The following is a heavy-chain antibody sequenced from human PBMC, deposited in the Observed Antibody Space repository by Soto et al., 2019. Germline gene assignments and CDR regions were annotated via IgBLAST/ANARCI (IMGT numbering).Heavy chain of an antibody. J-gene: IGHJ5*02. CDR3: AREGPPDIAWFAP. CDR2: SA. Sequence: QVQLVQSGAEVKKPGSSVKVSCKASGGTFSIYTISWVRQAPGQGLEWMGGSANSAQKFQGRLTVTADESTSTVYLEWSSLTSEDTAVYYCAREGPPDIAWFAPWGQGTLVSVSS. V-gene: IGHV1-69*01. CDR1: GGTFSIYT. D-gene: IGHD2-15*01.